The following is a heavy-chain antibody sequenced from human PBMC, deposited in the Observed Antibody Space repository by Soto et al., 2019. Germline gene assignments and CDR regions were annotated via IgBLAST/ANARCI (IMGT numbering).Heavy chain of an antibody. D-gene: IGHD2-15*01. CDR3: ARDLGYCSGGSCYRHTTNDY. CDR1: GGSISSSSYY. J-gene: IGHJ4*02. CDR2: IYYSGST. Sequence: SETLSLTCTVSGGSISSSSYYWGWVRQPPGKGLEWIGSIYYSGSTYYNPSLKSRVTISVDTSKNQFSLKLSSVTAADTAVYYCARDLGYCSGGSCYRHTTNDYWGQGTLVTVSS. V-gene: IGHV4-39*02.